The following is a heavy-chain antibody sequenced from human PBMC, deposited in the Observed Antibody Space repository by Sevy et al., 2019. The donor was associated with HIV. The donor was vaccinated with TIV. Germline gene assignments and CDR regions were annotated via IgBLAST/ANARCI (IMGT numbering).Heavy chain of an antibody. V-gene: IGHV3-23*01. J-gene: IGHJ4*02. Sequence: GGSLRLSCAASGLTLTTTGMSWVRQAPGKGLEWVAGVTSDGTTYYADSVRDRFTVSRDNSKNTLYLQLNSVRADDTAVFYCAGVDTTMITDLDYWGQGTLVTVSS. CDR2: VTSDGTT. CDR1: GLTLTTTG. CDR3: AGVDTTMITDLDY. D-gene: IGHD3-16*01.